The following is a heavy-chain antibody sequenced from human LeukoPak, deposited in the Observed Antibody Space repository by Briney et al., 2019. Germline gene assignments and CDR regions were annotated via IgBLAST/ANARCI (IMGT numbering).Heavy chain of an antibody. CDR3: ARSCGGDCYSGLGSPFDY. D-gene: IGHD2-21*01. V-gene: IGHV1-46*01. J-gene: IGHJ4*02. CDR2: INPSGGST. CDR1: GYTFTSYY. Sequence: ASVKVSCKASGYTFTSYYMHWVRQAPGQGLEWMGIINPSGGSTSYAQKFQGRVTMTRDTSTSTVYMELSNLRSEDTAVYYCARSCGGDCYSGLGSPFDYWGQGTLVTVSS.